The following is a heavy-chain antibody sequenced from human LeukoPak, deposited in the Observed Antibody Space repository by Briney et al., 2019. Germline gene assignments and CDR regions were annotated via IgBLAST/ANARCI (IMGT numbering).Heavy chain of an antibody. V-gene: IGHV3-74*01. Sequence: PGGSLRLSCAASGFTFSSYWMHWVRQAPGKGLVWVSRINSDGSSTSYADSVEGRFTISRDNAKNTLYLQMNSLRAEDTAVYYCARPNYDSSGPYYYGMDVWGQGTTVTVSS. CDR2: INSDGSST. D-gene: IGHD3-22*01. CDR1: GFTFSSYW. CDR3: ARPNYDSSGPYYYGMDV. J-gene: IGHJ6*02.